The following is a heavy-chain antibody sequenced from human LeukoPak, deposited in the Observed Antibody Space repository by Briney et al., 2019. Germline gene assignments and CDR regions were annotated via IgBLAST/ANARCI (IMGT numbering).Heavy chain of an antibody. J-gene: IGHJ1*01. V-gene: IGHV3-23*01. Sequence: GGSLRLSCTASGFTFSTYAMTWVRQAPGTGLELVSSIGSDGDTTYYTDSVKGRLTISRVNPKSAFYLLMNSLVANATAVDYIAKYLCSPTSCYRNFQHWGQGTLVTVSS. CDR2: IGSDGDTT. CDR3: AKYLCSPTSCYRNFQH. CDR1: GFTFSTYA. D-gene: IGHD2-2*01.